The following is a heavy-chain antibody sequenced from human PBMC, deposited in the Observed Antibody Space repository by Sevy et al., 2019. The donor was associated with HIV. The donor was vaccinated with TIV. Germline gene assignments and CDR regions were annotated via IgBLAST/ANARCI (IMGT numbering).Heavy chain of an antibody. J-gene: IGHJ3*01. Sequence: SGPTLVNPTQTLTLTCTFSGFSLSTSGVGVGWIRQPPGKALEWLGLIYWDNDKRYSPSLKSRLTITKDTSKNQVVLTMTTMDHVDTAKYFCVRYNYDLGAFDLWGQGTMVTVSS. CDR2: IYWDNDK. V-gene: IGHV2-5*02. D-gene: IGHD5-18*01. CDR1: GFSLSTSGVG. CDR3: VRYNYDLGAFDL.